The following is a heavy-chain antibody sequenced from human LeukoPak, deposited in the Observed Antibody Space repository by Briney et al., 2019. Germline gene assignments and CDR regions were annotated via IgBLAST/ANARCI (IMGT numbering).Heavy chain of an antibody. CDR3: ARDTVVVVAATAVSDY. D-gene: IGHD2-15*01. V-gene: IGHV1-18*01. CDR1: RYTFTSYG. Sequence: ASVKVSCKASRYTFTSYGISWVRQAPGQGREWMGWISAYNGNTNYAQKLQGRVTMTTDTSTSTAYMELRSLRSDDTAVYYCARDTVVVVAATAVSDYWGQGTLVTVSS. J-gene: IGHJ4*02. CDR2: ISAYNGNT.